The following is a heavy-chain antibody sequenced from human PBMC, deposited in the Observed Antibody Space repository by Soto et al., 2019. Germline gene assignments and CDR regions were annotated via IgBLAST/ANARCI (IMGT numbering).Heavy chain of an antibody. CDR2: ISGSGGST. CDR1: GFTFSSYA. V-gene: IGHV3-23*01. D-gene: IGHD3-22*01. CDR3: AKVGAYYYDSSDLFDY. Sequence: AGGSLRLSCAASGFTFSSYAMSWVRQAPGKGLEWVSAISGSGGSTYYADSVKGRFTISRDNSKNTLYLQMNSLRAEDTAVYYCAKVGAYYYDSSDLFDYWGQGTLVTVSS. J-gene: IGHJ4*02.